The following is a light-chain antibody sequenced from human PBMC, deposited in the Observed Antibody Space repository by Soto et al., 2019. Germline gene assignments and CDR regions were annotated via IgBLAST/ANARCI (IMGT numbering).Light chain of an antibody. CDR1: RSNMGAGYE. J-gene: IGLJ2*01. Sequence: QSVLTQPPSVSEAPGQRVTITCTGTRSNMGAGYEVHWYQHLPGTAPKLLIYTSSKRPSGVPDRFSASKSGTSASLAITGLQSEDEGDYYCQSWDTSLRVVFGGGTQLTVL. CDR3: QSWDTSLRVV. CDR2: TSS. V-gene: IGLV1-40*01.